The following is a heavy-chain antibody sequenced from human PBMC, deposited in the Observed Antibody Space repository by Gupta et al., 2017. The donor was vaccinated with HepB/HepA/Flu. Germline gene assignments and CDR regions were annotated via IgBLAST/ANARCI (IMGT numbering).Heavy chain of an antibody. D-gene: IGHD2-2*01. J-gene: IGHJ6*03. Sequence: QLQLPASGPGLVKPSETLSLTCTVSDGSISSSSYYWGWIRPPPGDGLGWIGSIYYSGSTYDNPSLKSRVTIAVDTSKSQFSLRLSSVTAADTAVYYCARRYCSSTSGYGPEYYYYYMDVWGKGTTVTVSS. CDR3: ARRYCSSTSGYGPEYYYYYMDV. CDR1: DGSISSSSYY. CDR2: IYYSGST. V-gene: IGHV4-39*01.